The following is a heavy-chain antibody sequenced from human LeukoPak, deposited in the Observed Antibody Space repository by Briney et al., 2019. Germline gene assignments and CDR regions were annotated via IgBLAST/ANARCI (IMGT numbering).Heavy chain of an antibody. D-gene: IGHD3-3*01. V-gene: IGHV4-30-2*01. CDR3: ARTYDFGRGPPGDAFDN. CDR1: GGSISSGGYY. CDR2: IYHSGST. J-gene: IGHJ3*02. Sequence: PSQTLSLTCTVSGGSISSGGYYWSWIRQPPGKGLEWIGYIYHSGSTYYNPSLKSRDTISVDRSKNQFSLKLSSVTAADTAVYYCARTYDFGRGPPGDAFDNWGPGTSVIVSS.